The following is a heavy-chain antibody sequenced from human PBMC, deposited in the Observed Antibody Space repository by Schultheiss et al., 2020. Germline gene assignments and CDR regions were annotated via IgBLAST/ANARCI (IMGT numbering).Heavy chain of an antibody. CDR3: TTDWVRNY. CDR2: IESRADGGTT. CDR1: GFTFSSYA. V-gene: IGHV3-15*04. D-gene: IGHD3-10*01. Sequence: GGSLTLSCAASGFTFSSYAMSWVRQAPGKGLEWVGRIESRADGGTTDYAAPVKGRFTISRDDSKNTLYLQMNSLKTEDTAVYYCTTDWVRNYWGQGTLVTVSS. J-gene: IGHJ4*02.